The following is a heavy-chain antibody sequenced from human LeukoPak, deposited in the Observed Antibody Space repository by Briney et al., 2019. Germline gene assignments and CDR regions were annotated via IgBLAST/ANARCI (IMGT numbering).Heavy chain of an antibody. D-gene: IGHD3-22*01. CDR3: ARDREDSSGYYYFDY. J-gene: IGHJ4*02. V-gene: IGHV1-69*13. CDR1: GYTFTSYA. Sequence: ASVKVSCKASGYTFTSYAMNWVRQAPGQGLEWMGGIIPIFGTANYAQKFQGRVTITADESTSTAYMELSSLRSEDTAVYYCARDREDSSGYYYFDYWGQGTLVTVSS. CDR2: IIPIFGTA.